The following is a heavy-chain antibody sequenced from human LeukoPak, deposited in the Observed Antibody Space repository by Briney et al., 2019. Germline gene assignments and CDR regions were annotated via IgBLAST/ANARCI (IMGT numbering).Heavy chain of an antibody. Sequence: PGGSLRLSCAASGVTFSGYAMSSVRPAPGGGLEWVSAISGSGGSTYYAYSEKGRLTISRDNSKKTLYLQMKSLRAEDTVVYYCAKVLAPTYYFDYGGQGTLVTVSS. CDR1: GVTFSGYA. J-gene: IGHJ4*02. CDR2: ISGSGGST. CDR3: AKVLAPTYYFDY. V-gene: IGHV3-23*01.